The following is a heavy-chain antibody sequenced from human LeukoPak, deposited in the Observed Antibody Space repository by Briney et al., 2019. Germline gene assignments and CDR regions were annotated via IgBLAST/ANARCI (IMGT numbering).Heavy chain of an antibody. Sequence: GGSLRLSCAASGFTFSSYAMSWVRQAPGKGLEWVANIKQDGSKKSYVDSVKGRFTISRDNAKNSLYLQMNSLGVDDTAVYWCASAGRLEGTNWGTIDSWGQGTLVNVCS. CDR1: GFTFSSYA. CDR2: IKQDGSKK. V-gene: IGHV3-7*01. J-gene: IGHJ4*02. D-gene: IGHD7-27*01. CDR3: ASAGRLEGTNWGTIDS.